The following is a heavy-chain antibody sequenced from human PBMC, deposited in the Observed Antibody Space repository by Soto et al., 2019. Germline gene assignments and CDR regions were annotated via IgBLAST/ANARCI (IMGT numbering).Heavy chain of an antibody. V-gene: IGHV3-21*01. CDR2: ISSSGSSR. Sequence: EAQLVESGGGLVKPGGSLRLSCAASGFTFSTYSMNWVRQAPGKGLEWVSSISSSGSSRSYADSVKGRFTISRDNAKNSLYRQMDSLRAEDTAVYYCARGRSINTNMDYWGQGTLVTVSS. D-gene: IGHD2-2*01. J-gene: IGHJ4*02. CDR3: ARGRSINTNMDY. CDR1: GFTFSTYS.